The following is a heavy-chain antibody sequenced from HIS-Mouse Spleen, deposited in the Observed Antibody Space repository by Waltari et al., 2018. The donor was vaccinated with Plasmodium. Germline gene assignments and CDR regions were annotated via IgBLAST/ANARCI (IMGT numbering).Heavy chain of an antibody. Sequence: QVQLQESGPGLVKPSETLSLTCTVPGGSISSYYWSWIRQPPGKGLEWIGYIYYSGSTNDNPSLRSRVTISVDTSKNQFSLKLSSVTAADTAVYYCARVPYLEWLLYFDYWGQGTLVTVSS. CDR2: IYYSGST. CDR3: ARVPYLEWLLYFDY. V-gene: IGHV4-59*01. D-gene: IGHD3-3*01. J-gene: IGHJ4*02. CDR1: GGSISSYY.